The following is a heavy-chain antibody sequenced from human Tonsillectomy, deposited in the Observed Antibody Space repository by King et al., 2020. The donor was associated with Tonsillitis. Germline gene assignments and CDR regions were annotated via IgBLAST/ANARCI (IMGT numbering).Heavy chain of an antibody. CDR2: INPNSGGT. J-gene: IGHJ4*02. Sequence: QLVQSGAEVKKPGASVKVSCKASGYTFTGYYIHWVRQAPGQGLEWMGWINPNSGGTNFTQKFQGRVTMTRDTSISTAYMELSRLRSDDTAVYYWARDGYSGYGGGDSWGQGTLVTFSS. CDR1: GYTFTGYY. D-gene: IGHD5-12*01. V-gene: IGHV1-2*02. CDR3: ARDGYSGYGGGDS.